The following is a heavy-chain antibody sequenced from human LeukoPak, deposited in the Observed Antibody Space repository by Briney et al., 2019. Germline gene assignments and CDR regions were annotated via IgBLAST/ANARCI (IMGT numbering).Heavy chain of an antibody. Sequence: SETLSLTCTVSGGSISSYYWSWIRQPPGKGLEWIGFIYYSGSTNYSPSLKSRVTISVDTSKNQFSLKLTSVTAADTAVYYCARHGNGAFDIWGQGTMVTVSS. CDR3: ARHGNGAFDI. CDR1: GGSISSYY. V-gene: IGHV4-59*08. CDR2: IYYSGST. J-gene: IGHJ3*02. D-gene: IGHD1-1*01.